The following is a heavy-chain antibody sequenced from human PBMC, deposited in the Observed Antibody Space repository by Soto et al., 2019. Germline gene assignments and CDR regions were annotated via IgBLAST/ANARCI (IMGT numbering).Heavy chain of an antibody. Sequence: GASVKVSCNVSGYTLTELSMHLVRQAPGKGLEWMGGFDPEDGETIYAQKFQGRVTMTEDTSTDTAYMELSSLRSEDTAVYYCATPAAVAGTTFDYWGQGTLVTVSS. J-gene: IGHJ4*02. CDR1: GYTLTELS. D-gene: IGHD6-19*01. V-gene: IGHV1-24*01. CDR3: ATPAAVAGTTFDY. CDR2: FDPEDGET.